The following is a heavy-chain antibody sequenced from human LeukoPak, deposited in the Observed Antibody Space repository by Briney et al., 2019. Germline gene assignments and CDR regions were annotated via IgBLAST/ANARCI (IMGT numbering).Heavy chain of an antibody. CDR1: GGTFSSYA. Sequence: AASVKVSCKASGGTFSSYAISWVRQAPGQGLEWMGGIIPIFGTANYAQKFQGRVTITADESTSTAYMELSSLRSEDTAVYYCARGGGDGYNYQGDYWGQGTLVTVSS. J-gene: IGHJ4*02. V-gene: IGHV1-69*13. CDR2: IIPIFGTA. CDR3: ARGGGDGYNYQGDY. D-gene: IGHD5-24*01.